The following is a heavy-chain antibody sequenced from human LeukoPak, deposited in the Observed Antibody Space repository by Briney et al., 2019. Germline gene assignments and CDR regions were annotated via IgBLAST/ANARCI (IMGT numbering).Heavy chain of an antibody. J-gene: IGHJ4*02. Sequence: GWSLRLSCAASGFTFTSCWMNWVRQAPGKGLEWVANIKQDGSEKYYVDSVKGRFTISRDNAKNSLYLQMNSLRAEDTAVYYCASGYYYDNSGYYYNSYWGQGTLVTVSS. CDR1: GFTFTSCW. V-gene: IGHV3-7*01. CDR2: IKQDGSEK. D-gene: IGHD3-22*01. CDR3: ASGYYYDNSGYYYNSY.